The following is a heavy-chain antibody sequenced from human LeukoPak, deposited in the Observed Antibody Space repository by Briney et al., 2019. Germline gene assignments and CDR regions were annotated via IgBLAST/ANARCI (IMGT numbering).Heavy chain of an antibody. CDR3: ANGNRCTSPNCLGYYYFYMDV. CDR1: GFTFSNYA. J-gene: IGHJ6*03. CDR2: FSGSGGTT. V-gene: IGHV3-23*01. Sequence: GGSLRLSCAASGFTFSNYAMNWVRQAPGRGLEWVASFSGSGGTTYHADSVKGRFTISRDNSKNTLYLQMNSLRPEDTAVYYCANGNRCTSPNCLGYYYFYMDVWGKGTTVTVSS. D-gene: IGHD2-8*01.